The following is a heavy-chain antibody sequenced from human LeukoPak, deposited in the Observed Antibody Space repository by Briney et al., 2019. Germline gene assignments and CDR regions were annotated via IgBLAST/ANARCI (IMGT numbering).Heavy chain of an antibody. D-gene: IGHD3-3*01. J-gene: IGHJ4*02. CDR1: GFTFTSYA. CDR2: ITGTGGST. CDR3: AKGQKHDFWSGHSHVYFDY. V-gene: IGHV3-23*01. Sequence: GGSLRLSCAASGFTFTSYAMSWVRQAPGKGLEWVSAITGTGGSTYYAASVKGRFTVSRDNSKNTLYLQMNSLRAEDTAIYFCAKGQKHDFWSGHSHVYFDYWGQGALVTVSS.